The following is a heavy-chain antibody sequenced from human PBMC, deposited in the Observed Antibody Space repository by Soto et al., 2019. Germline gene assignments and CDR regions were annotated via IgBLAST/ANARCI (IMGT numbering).Heavy chain of an antibody. Sequence: QVQLQQWGAGLLKPSETLSLTCAVYGGSFSGYYWSWIRQPPGKGLEWIGEINHSGSTNYNPSLNSRVTISVDTSKNQFSLKLSSVTAADTAVYYCARGPYFDYWGQGTLVTVSS. CDR2: INHSGST. J-gene: IGHJ4*02. V-gene: IGHV4-34*01. CDR1: GGSFSGYY. CDR3: ARGPYFDY.